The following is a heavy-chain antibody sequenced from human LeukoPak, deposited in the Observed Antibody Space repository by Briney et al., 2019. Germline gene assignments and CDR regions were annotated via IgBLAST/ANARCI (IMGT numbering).Heavy chain of an antibody. CDR3: ASCAGGGSCYLNY. J-gene: IGHJ4*02. V-gene: IGHV3-21*01. CDR2: ISSSSSYI. Sequence: GGSLRLSCAASGFTFSSYSMNWVRQAPGKGLEWVSSISSSSSYIYYADSVKGRFTISRGNAKNSLYLQMNSLRAEDTAVYYCASCAGGGSCYLNYWGQGTLVTVSS. CDR1: GFTFSSYS. D-gene: IGHD2-15*01.